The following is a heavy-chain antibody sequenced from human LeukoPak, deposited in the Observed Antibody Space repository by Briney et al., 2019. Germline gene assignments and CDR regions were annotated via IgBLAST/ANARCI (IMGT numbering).Heavy chain of an antibody. Sequence: QPGGSLRLSCAASGFTFSSYAMHWVRQAPGKGLEWVAVISYDGSNKYYADSVKGRFTISRDNSKNTLYLQMNSLRAEDTAVYYCARAGMTQDYYFDYWGQGTLVTVSS. CDR3: ARAGMTQDYYFDY. J-gene: IGHJ4*02. V-gene: IGHV3-30-3*01. CDR2: ISYDGSNK. CDR1: GFTFSSYA.